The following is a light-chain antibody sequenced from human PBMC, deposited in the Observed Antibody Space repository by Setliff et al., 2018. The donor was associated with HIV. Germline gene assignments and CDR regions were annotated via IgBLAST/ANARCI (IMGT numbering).Light chain of an antibody. J-gene: IGLJ1*01. CDR2: DVS. Sequence: QSALTQPASVSGSPGQSITISCTGTSSDVGGYNYVSWYQQHPGKAPKLMIYDVSNRPSGVSNRFSGSKSGNTASLTISGLQAEDEADYYCSSYTSRTPLYVFGNGTKVTVL. V-gene: IGLV2-14*03. CDR1: SSDVGGYNY. CDR3: SSYTSRTPLYV.